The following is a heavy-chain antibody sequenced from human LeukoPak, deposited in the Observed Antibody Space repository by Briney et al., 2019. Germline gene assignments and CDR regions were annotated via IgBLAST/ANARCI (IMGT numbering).Heavy chain of an antibody. D-gene: IGHD3-10*01. CDR2: ISWNSGSI. V-gene: IGHV3-9*01. Sequence: GGSLRLSCAASGFTFDDYAMHWVRQAPGKGLEWVSGISWNSGSIGYADSVKGRFTISRDNAKNSLYLQMNSLRAEDTALYYCAKDIGYGSGIGDYWGQGTLVTVSS. CDR3: AKDIGYGSGIGDY. J-gene: IGHJ4*02. CDR1: GFTFDDYA.